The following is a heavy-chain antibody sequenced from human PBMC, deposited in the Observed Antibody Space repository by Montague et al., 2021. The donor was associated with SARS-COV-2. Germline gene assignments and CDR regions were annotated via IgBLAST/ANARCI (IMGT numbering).Heavy chain of an antibody. J-gene: IGHJ6*02. CDR1: GFTFSSYG. D-gene: IGHD3-22*01. Sequence: SISISCDASGFTFSSYGMHWVRQAPGKGLEWVAVIWYDGSNKYYADSVKGRFTISRDNSKNTLYLQMNSLRAEDTAVYYCARDGHYYDSSGYYYAPYYYYGMDVWGQGTTVTVSS. CDR3: ARDGHYYDSSGYYYAPYYYYGMDV. V-gene: IGHV3-33*01. CDR2: IWYDGSNK.